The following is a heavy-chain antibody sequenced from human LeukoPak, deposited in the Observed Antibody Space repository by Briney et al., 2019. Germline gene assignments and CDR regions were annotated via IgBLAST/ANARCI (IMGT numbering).Heavy chain of an antibody. D-gene: IGHD7-27*01. J-gene: IGHJ4*02. CDR2: IYYSGGP. CDR3: ARRMYAGDSYSFDY. CDR1: GGSISSSSYY. V-gene: IGHV4-39*01. Sequence: SETLSLTCTVSGGSISSSSYYWGWIRQPPGKGLKWIGSIYYSGGPYYNPSLKSRVTISVDTSKNQFSLKLSSVTAADTAVYYCARRMYAGDSYSFDYWGQGTLVTVSS.